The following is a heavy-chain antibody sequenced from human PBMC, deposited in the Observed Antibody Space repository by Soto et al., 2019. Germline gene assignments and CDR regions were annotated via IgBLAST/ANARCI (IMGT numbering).Heavy chain of an antibody. J-gene: IGHJ5*02. D-gene: IGHD5-18*01. V-gene: IGHV4-59*01. CDR1: GGSISSYY. CDR3: ARALYSYGPKFDP. Sequence: QVQLQESGPGLVKPSETLSLTCTVSGGSISSYYWSWIRQPPGKGLEWIGYIYYSGSTNYNPSLKSRVTISVDTSKNQFSLKLSSVTAADTAAYYCARALYSYGPKFDPWGQGTLVTVSS. CDR2: IYYSGST.